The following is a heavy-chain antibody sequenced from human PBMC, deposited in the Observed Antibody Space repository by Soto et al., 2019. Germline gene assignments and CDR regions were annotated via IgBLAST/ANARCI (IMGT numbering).Heavy chain of an antibody. CDR2: IIPIFGTA. D-gene: IGHD3-10*01. J-gene: IGHJ5*02. Sequence: SVKVSCKASGGTFSSYAISWVRQAPGQGLEWMGGIIPIFGTANYAQKFQGRVTITADESTSTAYMELSSLRSEDTAVYYCARANPRVTMVRGAGNWFDPWGQGTLVTVSS. CDR3: ARANPRVTMVRGAGNWFDP. CDR1: GGTFSSYA. V-gene: IGHV1-69*13.